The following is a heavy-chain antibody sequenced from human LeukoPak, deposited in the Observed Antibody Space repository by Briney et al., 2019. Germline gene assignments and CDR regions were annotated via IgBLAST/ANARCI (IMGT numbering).Heavy chain of an antibody. V-gene: IGHV1-8*02. J-gene: IGHJ5*02. Sequence: ASVKVSCKASGYTFTSYDINWVRQATGQGLEWMGWMNPNSGNTGYAQKFQGRVTMTTDTSTSTAYMELRSLRSDDTAVYYCARVYYYDSSGYYYNWFDPWGQGTLVTVSS. CDR3: ARVYYYDSSGYYYNWFDP. CDR2: MNPNSGNT. D-gene: IGHD3-22*01. CDR1: GYTFTSYD.